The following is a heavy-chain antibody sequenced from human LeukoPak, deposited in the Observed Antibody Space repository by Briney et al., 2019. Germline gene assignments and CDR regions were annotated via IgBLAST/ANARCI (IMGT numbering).Heavy chain of an antibody. Sequence: GGSLRLSCAASGFTFSSYGMHWVRQAPGKGLEWVAVISYDGSNKYYADSVKGRFTISRDNSKNTLYLQMNSLRAEDTAIYYCARGGYGGHSFDYWGQGTLVIVSS. CDR2: ISYDGSNK. CDR3: ARGGYGGHSFDY. D-gene: IGHD4-23*01. J-gene: IGHJ4*02. V-gene: IGHV3-30*03. CDR1: GFTFSSYG.